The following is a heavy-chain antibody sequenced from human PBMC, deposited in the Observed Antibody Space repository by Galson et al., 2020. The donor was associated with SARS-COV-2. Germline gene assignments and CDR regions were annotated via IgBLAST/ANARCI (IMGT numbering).Heavy chain of an antibody. Sequence: SVKVSCKASGGTFSSYAISWVRQAPGQGLEWMGGIIPIFGTANYAQKFQGRVTITADESTSTAYMELSSLRSEDTAVYYCARAGWRRCSSTSCQRYYYYYMDVWGKGTTVTVSS. J-gene: IGHJ6*03. V-gene: IGHV1-69*13. D-gene: IGHD2-2*01. CDR3: ARAGWRRCSSTSCQRYYYYYMDV. CDR1: GGTFSSYA. CDR2: IIPIFGTA.